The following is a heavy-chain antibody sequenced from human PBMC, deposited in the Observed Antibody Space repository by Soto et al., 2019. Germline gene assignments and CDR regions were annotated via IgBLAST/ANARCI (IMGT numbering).Heavy chain of an antibody. D-gene: IGHD2-15*01. Sequence: EVQLLESGGGLVQPGGSLRLSCAASGFTFSSYAMSWVRQAPGKGLEWVSAISGSGGSTYYADSVKGRFTISRDNSKNTLYLQRNSLRAEDTDVYYCEKESGGIGGSFDYWGQGTLVTVSS. CDR1: GFTFSSYA. CDR2: ISGSGGST. CDR3: EKESGGIGGSFDY. V-gene: IGHV3-23*01. J-gene: IGHJ4*02.